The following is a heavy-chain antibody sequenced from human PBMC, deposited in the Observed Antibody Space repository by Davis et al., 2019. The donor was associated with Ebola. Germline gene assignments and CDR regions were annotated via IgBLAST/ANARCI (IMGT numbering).Heavy chain of an antibody. J-gene: IGHJ4*02. CDR1: GFTFSSYA. Sequence: GESLKISCAASGFTFSSYAMSWVRQAPGKGLEWVSAISGSGGSTYYADSVKGRFTISRDNSKNTLYLQMNSLRAEDTAVYYCAKVRGYGGNSEQDYWGQGTLVTVSS. V-gene: IGHV3-23*01. CDR3: AKVRGYGGNSEQDY. D-gene: IGHD4-23*01. CDR2: ISGSGGST.